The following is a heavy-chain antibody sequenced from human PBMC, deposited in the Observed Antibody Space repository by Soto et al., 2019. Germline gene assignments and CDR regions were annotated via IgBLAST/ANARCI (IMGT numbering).Heavy chain of an antibody. CDR1: GYNFNSYT. CDR2: ISAYNGNT. CDR3: ARVVGAIGHWFDP. V-gene: IGHV1-18*01. D-gene: IGHD1-26*01. Sequence: QVQLVQSGAEVKKPGASVKVSCKASGYNFNSYTISWVRQAPGQGLEWMGRISAYNGNTNYAQKLQGGAPMATDTSTSTAEMELRSLRSDDTAVYHCARVVGAIGHWFDPWGQGTLVTVSS. J-gene: IGHJ5*02.